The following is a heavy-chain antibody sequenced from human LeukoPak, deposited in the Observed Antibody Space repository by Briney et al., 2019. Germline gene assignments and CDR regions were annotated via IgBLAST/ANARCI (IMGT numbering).Heavy chain of an antibody. D-gene: IGHD6-19*01. CDR2: IYYSGST. Sequence: SETLSLTCTVSGGSISSSSYYWGWIRQPPGKGLEWIGSIYYSGSTYYNPSLKSRVTISVDTSKNQFSLKLSSVAAADTAVYYCARLYSSGWYGDYWGQGTLVTVSS. V-gene: IGHV4-39*01. CDR1: GGSISSSSYY. CDR3: ARLYSSGWYGDY. J-gene: IGHJ4*02.